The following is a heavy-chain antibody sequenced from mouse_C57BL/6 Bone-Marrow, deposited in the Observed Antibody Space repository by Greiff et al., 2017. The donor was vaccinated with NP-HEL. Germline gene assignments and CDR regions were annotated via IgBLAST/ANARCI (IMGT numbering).Heavy chain of an antibody. V-gene: IGHV1-66*01. D-gene: IGHD1-1*01. CDR3: ARGDYYGSTPFAY. CDR2: IYPGSGNT. J-gene: IGHJ3*01. Sequence: VQLQQSGPELVKPGASVKISCKASGYSFTSYYIHWVKQRPGQGLEWIGWIYPGSGNTKYIEKFKGKATLTADTSSSTAYMQRSSLTSEDSAVYYCARGDYYGSTPFAYWGQGTLVTVSA. CDR1: GYSFTSYY.